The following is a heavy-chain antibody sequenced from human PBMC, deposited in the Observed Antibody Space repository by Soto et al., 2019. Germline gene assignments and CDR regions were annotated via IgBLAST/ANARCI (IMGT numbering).Heavy chain of an antibody. V-gene: IGHV3-7*01. CDR3: ARDRGMAVSGFDS. D-gene: IGHD6-19*01. CDR2: IKQDGSER. CDR1: GFSFSIYW. Sequence: EVDLVESGGGLVQPGGSLRLSCAASGFSFSIYWMSWVRQAPGKGLEWVANIKQDGSERYYVDSVKGRFTISRDNAKISVYLQMNSLGAEDTSIYYCARDRGMAVSGFDSWGQGTLVTVSS. J-gene: IGHJ4*02.